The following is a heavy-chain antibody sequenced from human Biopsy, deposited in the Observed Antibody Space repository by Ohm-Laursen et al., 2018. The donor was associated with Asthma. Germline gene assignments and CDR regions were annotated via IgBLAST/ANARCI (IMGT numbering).Heavy chain of an antibody. CDR2: INHSGST. CDR1: GGSFSGYY. V-gene: IGHV4-34*01. J-gene: IGHJ4*02. D-gene: IGHD3-22*01. CDR3: ARAQDYYDSRGYYRSFDY. Sequence: SDTLSLTWTVYGGSFSGYYWSWIRQPPGKGLEWIGEINHSGSTNYNPSLKSRVTISVDTSKNQFSLKLSSVTAADTAVYYCARAQDYYDSRGYYRSFDYWGQGTLVTVSS.